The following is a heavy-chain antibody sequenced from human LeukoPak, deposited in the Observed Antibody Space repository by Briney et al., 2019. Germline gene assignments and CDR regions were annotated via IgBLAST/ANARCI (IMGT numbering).Heavy chain of an antibody. CDR1: GFTFSGYA. CDR2: ISGSGGST. D-gene: IGHD1-26*01. J-gene: IGHJ4*02. CDR3: AKVPVSGSYLYYFDY. Sequence: GGSLRLSCAASGFTFSGYAMSWVRQAPGKGLEWVSAISGSGGSTYYADSVKGRFTISRDNSKNTLYLQMNSLRAEDTAVYYCAKVPVSGSYLYYFDYWGQGTLVTVSS. V-gene: IGHV3-23*01.